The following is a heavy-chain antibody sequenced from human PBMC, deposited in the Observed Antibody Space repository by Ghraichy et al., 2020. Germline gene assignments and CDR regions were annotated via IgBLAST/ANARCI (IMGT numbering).Heavy chain of an antibody. V-gene: IGHV4-31*03. CDR2: IYYSGST. Sequence: PLSLTCTVSGGSISSGGYYWSWIRQHPGKGLEWIGYIYYSGSTYYNPSLKSRVTISVDTSKNQFSLKLSSVTAADTAVYYCARTRGGEYSSSSAWFDPWGQGTLVTVSS. J-gene: IGHJ5*02. CDR1: GGSISSGGYY. D-gene: IGHD6-6*01. CDR3: ARTRGGEYSSSSAWFDP.